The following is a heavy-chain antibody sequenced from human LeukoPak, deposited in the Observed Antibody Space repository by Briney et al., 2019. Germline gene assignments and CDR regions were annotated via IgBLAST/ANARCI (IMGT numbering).Heavy chain of an antibody. CDR1: GYSFTSYW. CDR3: VRQGSGSYYLSWNFDY. CDR2: IYPGDSDT. Sequence: GESLKISCKGSGYSFTSYWIGWVRQMPGKGLEWMGIIYPGDSDTRYSPSFQGQVTISADKSISTAYLQWSSLKASDTAMYYCVRQGSGSYYLSWNFDYWGQGTLVTVSS. D-gene: IGHD1-26*01. J-gene: IGHJ4*02. V-gene: IGHV5-51*01.